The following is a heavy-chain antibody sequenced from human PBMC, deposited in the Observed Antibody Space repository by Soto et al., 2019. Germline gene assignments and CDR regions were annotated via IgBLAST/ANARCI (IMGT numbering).Heavy chain of an antibody. Sequence: SETLSLTCTVSGGSISSYYWSWIRQPPGKGLEWIGYIYYSGSTNYNPSLKSRVTISVDTSKNQFSLKLSSVTAADTAVYYCARVGGQLAWYVWGKGTTVTVSS. D-gene: IGHD6-6*01. V-gene: IGHV4-59*01. CDR2: IYYSGST. J-gene: IGHJ6*04. CDR1: GGSISSYY. CDR3: ARVGGQLAWYV.